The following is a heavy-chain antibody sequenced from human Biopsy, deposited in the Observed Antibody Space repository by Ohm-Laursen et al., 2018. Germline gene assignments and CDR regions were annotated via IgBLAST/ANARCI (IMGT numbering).Heavy chain of an antibody. Sequence: PSETLSLTCAVSGGSIISYYWTWIRQTPGKGLEWIGHVYNDGITNYNPSLKSRVTISKDTSKNQFSLQLSSVTAADTAVYYCARTPRDSFWSGSYKRGLWFDPWGQGTLVTVSS. CDR3: ARTPRDSFWSGSYKRGLWFDP. CDR1: GGSIISYY. CDR2: VYNDGIT. D-gene: IGHD3-3*01. J-gene: IGHJ5*02. V-gene: IGHV4-59*01.